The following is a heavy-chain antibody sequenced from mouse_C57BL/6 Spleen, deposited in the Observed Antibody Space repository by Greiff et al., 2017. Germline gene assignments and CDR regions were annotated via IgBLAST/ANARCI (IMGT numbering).Heavy chain of an antibody. CDR2: ISGGGGNT. V-gene: IGHV5-9*01. D-gene: IGHD2-4*01. CDR1: GFTFSSYT. CDR3: ASAYDYDVAWFAY. J-gene: IGHJ3*01. Sequence: EVKLVESGGGLVKPGGSLKLSCAASGFTFSSYTMSWVRQTPEKRLEWVATISGGGGNTYYPDSVKGRFTISRDNAKNTLYLQMSSLRSEDTALYYCASAYDYDVAWFAYWGQGTLVTVSA.